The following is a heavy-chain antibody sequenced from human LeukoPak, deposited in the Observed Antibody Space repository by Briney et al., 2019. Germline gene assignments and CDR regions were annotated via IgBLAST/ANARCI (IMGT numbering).Heavy chain of an antibody. CDR1: GYTFTSYG. CDR3: ARGTVARWFGELLYVPLDY. V-gene: IGHV1-18*01. J-gene: IGHJ4*02. CDR2: ISAYNGNT. D-gene: IGHD3-10*01. Sequence: ASVKVSCKASGYTFTSYGISWVRQAPGQGLEWMGWISAYNGNTNYAQKLQGRVTMTTDTSTSTAYMELRSLRSDDTAVYYCARGTVARWFGELLYVPLDYWGQGTLVTVSS.